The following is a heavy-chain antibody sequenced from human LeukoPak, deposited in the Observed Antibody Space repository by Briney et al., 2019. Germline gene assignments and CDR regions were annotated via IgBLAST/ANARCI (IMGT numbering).Heavy chain of an antibody. CDR2: ISYDGSNK. V-gene: IGHV3-30-3*01. Sequence: GGSLRLSCAASGFTFSSYAMHWVRQAPGKGLEWVAVISYDGSNKYYADSVKGRFTISRDNSKNTLYLQVNSLRAEDTAVYYCARAKLGKQWLVNEFDYWGQGTLVTVSS. CDR1: GFTFSSYA. J-gene: IGHJ4*02. D-gene: IGHD6-19*01. CDR3: ARAKLGKQWLVNEFDY.